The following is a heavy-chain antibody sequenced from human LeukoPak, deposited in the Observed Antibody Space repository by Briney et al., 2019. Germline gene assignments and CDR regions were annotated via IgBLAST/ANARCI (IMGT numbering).Heavy chain of an antibody. CDR1: GFTFSSYA. CDR3: VKDHRMTTMTTGGYFDY. Sequence: GGSLRLSCSASGFTFSSYAMHWVRQAPGTGLEYVSAISSNGGSTYYADSVKGRFTISRDNSKNTLYLQMSSLRAEDTAVYYCVKDHRMTTMTTGGYFDYWGQGTLVTVSS. D-gene: IGHD4-17*01. CDR2: ISSNGGST. V-gene: IGHV3-64D*06. J-gene: IGHJ4*02.